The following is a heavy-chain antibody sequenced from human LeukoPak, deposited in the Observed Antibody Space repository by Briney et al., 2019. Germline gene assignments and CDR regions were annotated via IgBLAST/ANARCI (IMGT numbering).Heavy chain of an antibody. D-gene: IGHD6-13*01. V-gene: IGHV3-21*01. CDR2: ISSSSSYI. CDR3: ARDLDPNSSLFDY. CDR1: GFTFSSYS. Sequence: PGGSLRLSCAASGFTFSSYSMNWVRQAPGKGLEWVSSISSSSSYIYYADSVKGRFTISRDNAKNSLYLQMNSLRAEDTAVYYCARDLDPNSSLFDYWGQGTLVTVSS. J-gene: IGHJ4*02.